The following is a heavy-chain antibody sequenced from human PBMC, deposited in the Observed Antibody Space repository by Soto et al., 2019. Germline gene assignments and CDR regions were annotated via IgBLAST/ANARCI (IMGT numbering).Heavy chain of an antibody. Sequence: SETLSLTCAISGDSVSTNSATWNWIRQSPSGGLEWLGRTYYRSKWYNDYAVSVRSRITINPDTSKNQVSLQLNSVTPEDTAVYYCARDLGRILDYWGQGTLVTVSS. CDR2: TYYRSKWYN. D-gene: IGHD7-27*01. CDR1: GDSVSTNSAT. CDR3: ARDLGRILDY. J-gene: IGHJ4*02. V-gene: IGHV6-1*01.